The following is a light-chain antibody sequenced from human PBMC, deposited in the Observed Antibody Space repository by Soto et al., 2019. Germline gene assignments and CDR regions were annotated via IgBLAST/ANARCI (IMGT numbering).Light chain of an antibody. CDR1: SSDVGYYNR. Sequence: QSALTQPPSVSGSPGQSVAISCTGTSSDVGYYNRVSWYQQPPGTAPKLMIYDVSNRPSGIPDRFSGSKSGNAASLTISGLQAEDEADYYCSSYTTSSTHVFGTGTKLTVL. J-gene: IGLJ1*01. V-gene: IGLV2-18*02. CDR2: DVS. CDR3: SSYTTSSTHV.